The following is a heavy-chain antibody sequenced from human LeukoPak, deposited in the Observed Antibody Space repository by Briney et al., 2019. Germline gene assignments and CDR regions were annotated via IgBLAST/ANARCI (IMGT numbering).Heavy chain of an antibody. Sequence: GASVKVSCKASGYTFTSYYMHWVRQAPGQGLEWMGIINPSGGSTSYAQKFQGRVTMTEDTSTDTAYMELSSLRSEDTAVYYCATDTIFGVVIPHFDYWGQGTLVTVSS. D-gene: IGHD3-3*01. CDR1: GYTFTSYY. V-gene: IGHV1-46*01. J-gene: IGHJ4*02. CDR3: ATDTIFGVVIPHFDY. CDR2: INPSGGST.